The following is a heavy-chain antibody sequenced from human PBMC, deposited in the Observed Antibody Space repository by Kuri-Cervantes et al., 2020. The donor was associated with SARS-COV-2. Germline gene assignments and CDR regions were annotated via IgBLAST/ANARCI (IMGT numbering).Heavy chain of an antibody. CDR2: IYFTGNT. D-gene: IGHD2-21*01. CDR1: GGSISSYY. Sequence: ESLKTSCTVSGGSISSYYWSWIRQPPGKGLEWIGNIYFTGNTNYNPALGSRVTISIDTPKNQFSLMLGSLTAADTAVYYCARRFGDYGQFDYWGQGTLVTVSS. CDR3: ARRFGDYGQFDY. J-gene: IGHJ4*02. V-gene: IGHV4-59*01.